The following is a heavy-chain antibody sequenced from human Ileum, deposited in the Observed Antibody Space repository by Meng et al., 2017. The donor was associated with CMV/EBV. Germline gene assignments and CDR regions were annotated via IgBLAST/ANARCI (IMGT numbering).Heavy chain of an antibody. D-gene: IGHD3-3*01. Sequence: GESLKISCAASGFTFSSYWMHWVRQAPGKGLVWVSRINRDGSSASHADSVKGRFTVSRDNAKNTMYLQMNSLRAEDTAVYYCARDLRFLDHLADSWGQGTLIHVAS. CDR3: ARDLRFLDHLADS. J-gene: IGHJ4*02. CDR1: GFTFSSYW. CDR2: INRDGSSA. V-gene: IGHV3-74*01.